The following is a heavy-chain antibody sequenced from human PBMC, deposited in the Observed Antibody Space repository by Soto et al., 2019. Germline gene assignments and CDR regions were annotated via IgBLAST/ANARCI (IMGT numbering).Heavy chain of an antibody. CDR3: ARGYCTSTSCYYVY. V-gene: IGHV4-34*01. CDR1: GGSFSGYY. CDR2: INHSGST. Sequence: SETLSLTCAVYGGSFSGYYWSWIRQPPGKGLEWIGEINHSGSTNYNPSLKSRVTISVDTSKNRFSLNLSSVTAADTAVYYCARGYCTSTSCYYVYWGQGTLVTVSS. D-gene: IGHD2-2*01. J-gene: IGHJ4*02.